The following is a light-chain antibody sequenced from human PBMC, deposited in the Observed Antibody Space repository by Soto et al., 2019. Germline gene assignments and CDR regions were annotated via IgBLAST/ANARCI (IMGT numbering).Light chain of an antibody. J-gene: IGKJ1*01. CDR2: KAS. Sequence: DIQMTQSPSTLSASLGDRVTITCRASQSISSWLAWYQQKPGKAPKLLIYKASSLESGAPSRFSGSGSETEFTLTISSLQPDDFATYYCQQYKDYETFGQGTKVENK. CDR3: QQYKDYET. V-gene: IGKV1-5*03. CDR1: QSISSW.